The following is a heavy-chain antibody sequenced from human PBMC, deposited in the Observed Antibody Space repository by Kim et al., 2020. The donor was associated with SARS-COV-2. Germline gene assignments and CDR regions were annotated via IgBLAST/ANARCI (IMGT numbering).Heavy chain of an antibody. J-gene: IGHJ6*02. V-gene: IGHV6-1*01. CDR2: TYYRSKWYN. CDR1: GDSVSSNSAA. Sequence: SQTLSLTCAISGDSVSSNSAAWNWIRQSPSRGLEWLGRTYYRSKWYNDYAVSVESRITINPDTSKNQFSLQLNSVTPEDTAVYYCAKDIYVVVGATYYYYGMDVWGQGTTVTVSS. CDR3: AKDIYVVVGATYYYYGMDV. D-gene: IGHD1-26*01.